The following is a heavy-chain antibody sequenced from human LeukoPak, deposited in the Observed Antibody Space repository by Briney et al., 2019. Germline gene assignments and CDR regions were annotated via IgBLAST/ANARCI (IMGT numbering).Heavy chain of an antibody. D-gene: IGHD5-18*01. CDR3: AGAYTAAGAFDI. V-gene: IGHV4-38-2*02. J-gene: IGHJ3*02. CDR1: GYSISSGYY. CDR2: IYHSGST. Sequence: SETLSLTCTVSGYSISSGYYWGWIRQPPGKGLEWIGSIYHSGSTSYNPSLKSRVTISVDTSKNQFSLKLSSVTAVDTAVDYCAGAYTAAGAFDIWGQGTMVTVSS.